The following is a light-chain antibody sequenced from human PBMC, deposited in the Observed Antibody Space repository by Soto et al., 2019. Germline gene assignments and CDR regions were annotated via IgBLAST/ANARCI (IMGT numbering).Light chain of an antibody. Sequence: QSALTQPASVSGSPGQSITISCTGTNSDVGGYNYVSWYQQHPGKAPKLMIYDVSSRPSGVSNRFSGSKSGNTASLTISGLQAEDEADYYCSSYTSTSTLDVFGTWTKLTVL. CDR2: DVS. CDR3: SSYTSTSTLDV. CDR1: NSDVGGYNY. J-gene: IGLJ1*01. V-gene: IGLV2-14*01.